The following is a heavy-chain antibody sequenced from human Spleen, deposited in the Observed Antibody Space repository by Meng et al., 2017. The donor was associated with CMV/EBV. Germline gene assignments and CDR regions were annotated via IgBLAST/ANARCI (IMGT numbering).Heavy chain of an antibody. Sequence: ASGFHFNNFGMGWVRQAPRKGLEWVSSIRGSGTSTYYADSVKGQFTISRDNSNNTLFLQMNNLRAEDTAVYYCAKDRMVVTPYYFDFWGQGALVTVSS. D-gene: IGHD4-23*01. V-gene: IGHV3-23*01. CDR3: AKDRMVVTPYYFDF. CDR2: IRGSGTST. CDR1: GFHFNNFG. J-gene: IGHJ4*02.